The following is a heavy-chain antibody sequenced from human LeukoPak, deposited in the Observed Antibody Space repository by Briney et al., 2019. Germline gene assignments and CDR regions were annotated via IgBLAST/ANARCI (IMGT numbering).Heavy chain of an antibody. J-gene: IGHJ4*02. CDR1: GFTFSSFA. V-gene: IGHV3-23*01. CDR3: AKYRTTNAPPRNFDY. Sequence: GGSLRLSCAASGFTFSSFAMIRVRQAPGKGLQWVSVIGSDSGGIVYADSVKGRFTISRDNSNNTLYLQMNSLRADDTAVYYCAKYRTTNAPPRNFDYWGQGTLVTVSS. D-gene: IGHD1-14*01. CDR2: IGSDSGGI.